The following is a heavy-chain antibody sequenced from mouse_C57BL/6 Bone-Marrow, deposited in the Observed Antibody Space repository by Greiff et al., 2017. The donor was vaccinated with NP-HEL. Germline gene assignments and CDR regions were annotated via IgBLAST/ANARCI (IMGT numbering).Heavy chain of an antibody. V-gene: IGHV1-42*01. CDR1: GYSFTGYS. CDR2: INPSTGGT. Sequence: VQLKESGPELVKPGASVKISCKASGYSFTGYSMNWVKQSPEKSLEWIGEINPSTGGTTYNQKFKAKATLPVDKSSSTAYMQLKSRTSEDAAVYYSAREGTEVAEGYWGQGTTLTGSS. CDR3: AREGTEVAEGY. D-gene: IGHD3-3*01. J-gene: IGHJ2*01.